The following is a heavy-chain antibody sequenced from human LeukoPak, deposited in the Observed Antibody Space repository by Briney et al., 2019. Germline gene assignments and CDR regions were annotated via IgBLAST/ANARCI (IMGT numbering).Heavy chain of an antibody. CDR1: GGSISSGGYY. CDR2: IYYSGST. Sequence: PSETLSLTCTVPGGSISSGGYYWSWIRQHPGKGLEWIGYIYYSGSTYYNPSLKSRVTISVDTSKNQFSLKLSSVTAADTAVYYCASGGGSGSYYKSPDYFDYWGQGTLVTVSS. V-gene: IGHV4-31*03. CDR3: ASGGGSGSYYKSPDYFDY. D-gene: IGHD3-10*01. J-gene: IGHJ4*02.